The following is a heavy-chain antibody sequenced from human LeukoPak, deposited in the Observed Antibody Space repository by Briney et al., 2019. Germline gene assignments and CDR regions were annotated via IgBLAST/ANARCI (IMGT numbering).Heavy chain of an antibody. J-gene: IGHJ4*02. CDR2: ISGGGETT. CDR1: GFTFNNYA. D-gene: IGHD4-17*01. CDR3: ARDYADYVGYFFFDY. Sequence: GGSLRLSCAASGFTFNNYAMNWVRQAPGKGLEWVSSISGGGETTYYADSAKGRFTISRDNSQNTLYLRMNSLRAEDTAVYYCARDYADYVGYFFFDYWGQGTLVTVSS. V-gene: IGHV3-23*01.